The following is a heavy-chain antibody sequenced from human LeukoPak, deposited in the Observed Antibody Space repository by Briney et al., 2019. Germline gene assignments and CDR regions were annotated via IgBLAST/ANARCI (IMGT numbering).Heavy chain of an antibody. J-gene: IGHJ4*02. CDR2: ISGGGETT. CDR1: GFTFNNYA. D-gene: IGHD4-17*01. CDR3: ARDYADYVGYFFFDY. Sequence: GGSLRLSCAASGFTFNNYAMNWVRQAPGKGLEWVSSISGGGETTYYADSAKGRFTISRDNSQNTLYLRMNSLRAEDTAVYYCARDYADYVGYFFFDYWGQGTLVTVSS. V-gene: IGHV3-23*01.